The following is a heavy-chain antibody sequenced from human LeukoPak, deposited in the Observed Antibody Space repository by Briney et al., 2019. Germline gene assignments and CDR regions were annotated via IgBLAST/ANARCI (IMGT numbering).Heavy chain of an antibody. J-gene: IGHJ3*02. CDR1: GGTFSSYA. V-gene: IGHV1-69*06. CDR3: ARGAVIRYFDWFPDAFDI. CDR2: IIPIFGTA. D-gene: IGHD3-9*01. Sequence: SVKVSCKASGGTFSSYAISWVRQAPGQGLEWMGGIIPIFGTANYAQKFQGRVTITADKSTSTAYMELSSLRSEDTAVYYCARGAVIRYFDWFPDAFDIWGQGTMVTVSS.